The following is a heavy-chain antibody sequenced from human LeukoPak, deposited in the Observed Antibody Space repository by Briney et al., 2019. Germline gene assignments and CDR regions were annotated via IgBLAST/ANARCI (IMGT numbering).Heavy chain of an antibody. J-gene: IGHJ4*02. V-gene: IGHV3-7*01. CDR3: ATDHYHYDSSGYSAFDY. Sequence: GESLRLSCAASGFTFTTYWMSWVRQLPGKGLEWVANINQDGTEKYYVDSVKGRFTISRDNAKNSLDLQMNSLRAEDTAVYYCATDHYHYDSSGYSAFDYWGQGTLVTVSS. CDR1: GFTFTTYW. CDR2: INQDGTEK. D-gene: IGHD3-22*01.